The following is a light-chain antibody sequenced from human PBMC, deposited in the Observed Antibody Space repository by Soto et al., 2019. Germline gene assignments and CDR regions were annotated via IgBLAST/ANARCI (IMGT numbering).Light chain of an antibody. V-gene: IGLV7-46*01. Sequence: QAVVTQEPSLTVSPGGTVTLTCGSSTGAVTSGHYPYWFQQKPGQAPRTLIYDTSNKHSWTPARFSGSLLGGKAALTLSGAQPEDEAEYYCLLSYSGALYVFGTGTKVTFL. J-gene: IGLJ1*01. CDR3: LLSYSGALYV. CDR2: DTS. CDR1: TGAVTSGHY.